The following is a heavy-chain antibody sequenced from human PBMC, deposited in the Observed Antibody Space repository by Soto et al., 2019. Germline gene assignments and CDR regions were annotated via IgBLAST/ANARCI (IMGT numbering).Heavy chain of an antibody. CDR3: ARDQGAEKATMGVSYDNYGMDV. J-gene: IGHJ6*02. Sequence: QVQLVQSGAEVKKPGASVKVSCKASGYTFTSYGISWVRQAPGQGLEWMGWISAYNGNTNYAQKLQGRVTMNTATATGTANRELRSLRSDDTAVYYCARDQGAEKATMGVSYDNYGMDVWGQGTTVTVSS. V-gene: IGHV1-18*01. CDR2: ISAYNGNT. CDR1: GYTFTSYG. D-gene: IGHD3-16*01.